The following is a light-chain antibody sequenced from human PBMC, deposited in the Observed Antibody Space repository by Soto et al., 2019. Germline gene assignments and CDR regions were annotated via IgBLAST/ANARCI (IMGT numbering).Light chain of an antibody. CDR2: GAS. Sequence: EIVMTQSPATLSVAPGKRATLYCRASQSIGNNLAWYPQKPDQAPRLLIYGASTRATGIPARFLGRGSGIDYPLTSSSMQSEDFAFYDCQQYDEWPLAFGPGTKVYIQ. CDR1: QSIGNN. J-gene: IGKJ3*01. V-gene: IGKV3-15*01. CDR3: QQYDEWPLA.